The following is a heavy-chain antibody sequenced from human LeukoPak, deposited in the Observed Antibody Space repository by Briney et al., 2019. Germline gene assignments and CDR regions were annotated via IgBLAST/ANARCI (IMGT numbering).Heavy chain of an antibody. J-gene: IGHJ3*02. CDR2: INPNTGGT. CDR3: ARDRKRREYYYDSSGYYCDAFDI. V-gene: IGHV1-2*02. CDR1: GYTFTGYY. D-gene: IGHD3-22*01. Sequence: ASVKVSCKASGYTFTGYYMHWVRQAPGQGLEWMAWINPNTGGTNYAQRFQGRVTMTRDTSISTAYMELSRLRSDDTAVYYCARDRKRREYYYDSSGYYCDAFDIWGQGTMVTVSS.